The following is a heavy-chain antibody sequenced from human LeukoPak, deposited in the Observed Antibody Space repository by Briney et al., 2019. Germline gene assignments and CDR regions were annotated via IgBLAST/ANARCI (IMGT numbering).Heavy chain of an antibody. CDR3: ARGGLRAGTGGFDP. J-gene: IGHJ5*02. V-gene: IGHV1-8*01. CDR1: GYTFIDYD. D-gene: IGHD6-13*01. Sequence: ASVKVPCKASGYTFIDYDINWVRQATGQGLEWMGWMNSKSGDTGYAQKFQGRVTMTRKTSTSTAYMELSSLRSEDTAVYYCARGGLRAGTGGFDPWGQGTLVTVSS. CDR2: MNSKSGDT.